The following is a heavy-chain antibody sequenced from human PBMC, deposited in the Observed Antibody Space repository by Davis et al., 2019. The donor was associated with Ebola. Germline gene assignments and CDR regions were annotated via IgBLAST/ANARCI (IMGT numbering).Heavy chain of an antibody. CDR3: AREGCGADCYWGNWFDP. J-gene: IGHJ5*02. Sequence: AASVKVSCKTSGYTFTNYDINWVRQAPGQGLEWMGWISAYNGNTKYSQKFQGRVTITRDTSASTAYMELSSLRSEDTAVYYCAREGCGADCYWGNWFDPWGQGTLVTVSS. CDR1: GYTFTNYD. CDR2: ISAYNGNT. D-gene: IGHD2-21*01. V-gene: IGHV1-3*01.